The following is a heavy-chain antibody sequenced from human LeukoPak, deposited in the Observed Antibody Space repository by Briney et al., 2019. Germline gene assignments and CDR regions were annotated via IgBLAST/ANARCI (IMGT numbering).Heavy chain of an antibody. J-gene: IGHJ4*02. Sequence: SETLSLTCTVSGGSISSYYWSWIRQPPGKGLEWIGYIYYSGSTNYNPSLKSRVTISVDTSKNQFSLKLSSVTAADTAVYYCARESSSGGYCYFDYWGQGTLVTVSS. CDR3: ARESSSGGYCYFDY. V-gene: IGHV4-59*01. CDR1: GGSISSYY. CDR2: IYYSGST. D-gene: IGHD3-22*01.